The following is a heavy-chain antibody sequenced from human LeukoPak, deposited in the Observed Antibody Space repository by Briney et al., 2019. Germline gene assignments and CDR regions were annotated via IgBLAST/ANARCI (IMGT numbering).Heavy chain of an antibody. CDR3: ARGLTFGGVIVLY. J-gene: IGHJ4*02. CDR2: ISSSSSYI. CDR1: GFTFSSYS. Sequence: PGGSLRLSCGASGFTFSSYSMNWVRQAPGKGLEWVSSISSSSSYIYYADSVKGRFTISRDNAKNSLYLQMNSLRAEDTAVYYCARGLTFGGVIVLYWGQGTLVTVPS. V-gene: IGHV3-21*01. D-gene: IGHD3-16*02.